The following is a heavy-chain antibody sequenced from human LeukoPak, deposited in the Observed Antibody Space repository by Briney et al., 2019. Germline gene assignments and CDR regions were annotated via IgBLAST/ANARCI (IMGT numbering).Heavy chain of an antibody. D-gene: IGHD3-9*01. CDR1: GFTFSSYA. J-gene: IGHJ4*02. V-gene: IGHV3-23*01. CDR2: ISGSGGST. Sequence: GGSLRLSCAASGFTFSSYAMSWVRQAPGKGLEWVSAISGSGGSTYYADSVKGRFTISRDNSKNTLYLQMNSLRAEDTAVYYCARGSRSVRYFDWLTLDYWGQGTLVTVSS. CDR3: ARGSRSVRYFDWLTLDY.